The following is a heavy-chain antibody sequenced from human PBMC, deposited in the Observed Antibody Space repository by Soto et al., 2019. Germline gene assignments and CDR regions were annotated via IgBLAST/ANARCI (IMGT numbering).Heavy chain of an antibody. CDR3: ARGRGPDF. J-gene: IGHJ4*02. CDR1: DGSLRYYY. Sequence: SETLSLTCAVYDGSLRYYYWSWVRQPPGKGLEWIGEINHHGSTNYNPSLKSRVTISVDTSKSQFSLNLISVTAADTAVYYCARGRGPDFWGQGTLVTVSS. CDR2: INHHGST. D-gene: IGHD2-15*01. V-gene: IGHV4-34*01.